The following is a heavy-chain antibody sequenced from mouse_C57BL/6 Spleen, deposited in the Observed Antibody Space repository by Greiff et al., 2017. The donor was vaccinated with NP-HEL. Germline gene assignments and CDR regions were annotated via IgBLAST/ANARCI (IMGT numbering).Heavy chain of an antibody. CDR1: GYTFTNYW. D-gene: IGHD2-5*01. CDR3: AKGRYSKAFAY. CDR2: IYPGGGYT. V-gene: IGHV1-63*01. J-gene: IGHJ3*01. Sequence: VQLQESGAELVRPGTSVKMSCKASGYTFTNYWIGWAKQRPGHGLEWIGDIYPGGGYTNYNEKFKGKATLTADKSSSTAYMQFSSLTSEDSAIYYCAKGRYSKAFAYWGQGTLVTVSA.